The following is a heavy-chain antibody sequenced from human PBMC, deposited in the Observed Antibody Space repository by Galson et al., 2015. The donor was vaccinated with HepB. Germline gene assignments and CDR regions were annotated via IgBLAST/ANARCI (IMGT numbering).Heavy chain of an antibody. V-gene: IGHV1-18*04. J-gene: IGHJ3*02. CDR3: ARGHSSGWYGTAFDI. Sequence: SVKVSCKASGYTFINYGISWVRQAPGQGLEWMGWISTYNGEWTSTYKKFQGRVTMTTDTSTSTAYMELRSLRSDDSAVYYCARGHSSGWYGTAFDIWGQGTMVTVSS. D-gene: IGHD6-19*01. CDR1: GYTFINYG. CDR2: ISTYNGEWT.